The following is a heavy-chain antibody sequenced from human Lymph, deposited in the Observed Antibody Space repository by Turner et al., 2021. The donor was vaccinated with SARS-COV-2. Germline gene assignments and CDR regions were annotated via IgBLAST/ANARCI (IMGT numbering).Heavy chain of an antibody. Sequence: EVQLVESGGGLVKPGGSLRLSCAASGFTFSSYSMNWVRQAPGKGLEWVSSITFTSSYIYYADSVKGRFTISRDNAKNSLYPQMNSLRAEDTAVYYCARGPPDFPYYFDYWGQGTLVTVSS. CDR2: ITFTSSYI. D-gene: IGHD2-21*02. J-gene: IGHJ4*02. CDR1: GFTFSSYS. V-gene: IGHV3-21*01. CDR3: ARGPPDFPYYFDY.